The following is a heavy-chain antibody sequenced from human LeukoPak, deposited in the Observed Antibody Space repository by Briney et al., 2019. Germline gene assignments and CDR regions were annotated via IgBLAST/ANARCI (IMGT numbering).Heavy chain of an antibody. Sequence: GGSLRLSCAASGFTFDDYAMHWVRQAPGKGLEWVSGISWNSGSIGYADSVKGRFTISRDNAKNSLYLQMNSLRAEDTALYYCAKDMGSGSPYYYYMDVWGKGTTVTISS. CDR1: GFTFDDYA. V-gene: IGHV3-9*01. J-gene: IGHJ6*03. D-gene: IGHD3-10*01. CDR3: AKDMGSGSPYYYYMDV. CDR2: ISWNSGSI.